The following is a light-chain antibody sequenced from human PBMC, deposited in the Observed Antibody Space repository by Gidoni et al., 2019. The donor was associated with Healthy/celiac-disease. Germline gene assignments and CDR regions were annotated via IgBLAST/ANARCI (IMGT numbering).Light chain of an antibody. CDR1: SSYVGGYNY. CDR2: DVS. J-gene: IGLJ2*01. Sequence: QSALTQPRSVSGSPGQSVTISCTGTSSYVGGYNYVSWYQQHPGKAPKLMIYDVSKRPSGVPDRFSGSKSGNTASLTISGLQAVDESDYYCCSYAGSYTFGVFGGGTKLTVL. CDR3: CSYAGSYTFGV. V-gene: IGLV2-11*01.